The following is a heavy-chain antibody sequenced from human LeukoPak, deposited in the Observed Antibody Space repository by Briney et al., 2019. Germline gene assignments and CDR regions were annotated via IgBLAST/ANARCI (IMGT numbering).Heavy chain of an antibody. J-gene: IGHJ4*02. D-gene: IGHD1-1*01. CDR2: IKQDGSEK. CDR1: GFTFSSYW. V-gene: IGHV3-7*03. CDR3: ARGYSPSIRTTGNDY. Sequence: GGSLRLSCAASGFTFSSYWMSWVRQAPGKGLEWVANIKQDGSEKYYVDSVKGRFTISRDNAKNSLYLQMNSLRSEDTAVYYCARGYSPSIRTTGNDYWGQGTLVTVSS.